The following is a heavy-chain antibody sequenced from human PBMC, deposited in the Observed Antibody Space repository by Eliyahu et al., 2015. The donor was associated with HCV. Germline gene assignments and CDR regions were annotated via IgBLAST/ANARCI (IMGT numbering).Heavy chain of an antibody. D-gene: IGHD3-3*01. Sequence: QVQLLESGGGVVQPGKSLXLSCTASGFIXSSYXIHXVXQAPGMGLEGVAVISYDGSKKYYAESVKGRFTISRDNSKNTLYLQMNSLRDEDTAVYYCAKDMDYDFWSGVGHYHYYAMDVWGQGTTVTVSS. CDR2: ISYDGSKK. CDR3: AKDMDYDFWSGVGHYHYYAMDV. J-gene: IGHJ6*02. V-gene: IGHV3-30*18. CDR1: GFIXSSYX.